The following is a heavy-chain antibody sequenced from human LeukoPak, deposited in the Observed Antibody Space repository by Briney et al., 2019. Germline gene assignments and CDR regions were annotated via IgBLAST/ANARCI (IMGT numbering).Heavy chain of an antibody. CDR1: GGSFSGYY. V-gene: IGHV4-34*01. CDR2: INHSGST. CDR3: ARLVKLWLNWFDP. J-gene: IGHJ5*02. Sequence: MPSETLSLTCAVYGGSFSGYYWSWIRQPPGKGLEWIGEINHSGSTNYNPSLKSRVTISVDTSKNQFSLKLSSVTAADTAVYYCARLVKLWLNWFDPWGQGTLVTVSS. D-gene: IGHD5-18*01.